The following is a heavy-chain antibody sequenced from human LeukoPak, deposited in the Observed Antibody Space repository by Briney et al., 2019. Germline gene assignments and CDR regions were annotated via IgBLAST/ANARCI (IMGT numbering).Heavy chain of an antibody. CDR1: GFTFSSYW. CDR2: VKQDGSEK. J-gene: IGHJ4*02. CDR3: ARGNFDSSSWYRTYDY. V-gene: IGHV3-7*01. D-gene: IGHD6-13*01. Sequence: QPGGSLRLSCAASGFTFSSYWMSWVRQAPGKGREWVANVKQDGSEKYYVDSVKGRFTISRDNAKNSLYLQMNSLRAEDTAVYYCARGNFDSSSWYRTYDYWGQGTLVTVSS.